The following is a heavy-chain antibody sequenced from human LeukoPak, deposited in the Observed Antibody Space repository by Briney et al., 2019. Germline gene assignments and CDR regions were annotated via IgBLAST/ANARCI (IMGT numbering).Heavy chain of an antibody. Sequence: SVKVSCKASGGTFSSYAISWVRQAPGQGLEWMGGIIPIFGTANYAQKFQGRVTITADKSTSTAYMELSRLRSDDTAVYYCARGLLGDYYDSSGYYSRAYWFDPWGQGTLVTVSS. D-gene: IGHD3-22*01. CDR3: ARGLLGDYYDSSGYYSRAYWFDP. CDR2: IIPIFGTA. V-gene: IGHV1-69*06. J-gene: IGHJ5*02. CDR1: GGTFSSYA.